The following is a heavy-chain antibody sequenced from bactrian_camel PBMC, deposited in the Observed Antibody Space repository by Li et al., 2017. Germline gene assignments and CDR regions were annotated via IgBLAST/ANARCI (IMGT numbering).Heavy chain of an antibody. CDR1: GLSVSDSS. V-gene: IGHV3S31*01. CDR2: IYGPGGIT. J-gene: IGHJ4*01. Sequence: QLVESGGGSVQTGGSLRLSCAPSGLSVSDSSMAWFRQAPGKEREGVAQIYGPGGITEYGDSVKGRFTIYLDNANNALYLQMNSLKPEDTAMYYCAADEYNHGLAWRQYQHWGQGTQVTVS. CDR3: AADEYNHGLAWRQYQH. D-gene: IGHD1*01.